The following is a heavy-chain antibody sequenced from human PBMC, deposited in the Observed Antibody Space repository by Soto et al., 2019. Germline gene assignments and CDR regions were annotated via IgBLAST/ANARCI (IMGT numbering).Heavy chain of an antibody. CDR3: ATGVICIGYFTVDT. CDR2: FIPVYRTL. D-gene: IGHD3-3*01. CDR1: VGSFGNSA. V-gene: IGHV1-69*01. J-gene: IGHJ5*02. Sequence: QVLLVQSGAEVKKPGSSVKISCKASVGSFGNSAINWVRQTPGQGLEWLGGFIPVYRTLNYAQKFQARVTITSDESTGTAYMTLNSLASNDTAVCYCATGVICIGYFTVDTWGQGTRVTVSS.